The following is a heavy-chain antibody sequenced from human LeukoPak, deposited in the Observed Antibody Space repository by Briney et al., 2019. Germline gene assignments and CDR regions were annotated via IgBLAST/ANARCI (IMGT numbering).Heavy chain of an antibody. D-gene: IGHD6-6*01. CDR1: GFTFSSYG. V-gene: IGHV3-23*01. CDR3: AKDHKGPVPIDY. J-gene: IGHJ4*02. Sequence: GGTLRLSCAASGFTFSSYGMSWVRQAPGKGLEWVSAISGSGGSTYYADSVKGRFTISRDNSKNTLYLQMNSPRAEDTAVYYCAKDHKGPVPIDYWGQGTLVTVSS. CDR2: ISGSGGST.